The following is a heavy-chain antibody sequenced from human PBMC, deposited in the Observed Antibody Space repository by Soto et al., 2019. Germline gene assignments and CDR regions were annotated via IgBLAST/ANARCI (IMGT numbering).Heavy chain of an antibody. V-gene: IGHV3-23*01. CDR1: GFTFSSYA. CDR3: AKDLGYSSSRYSDY. Sequence: GGSLRLSCAASGFTFSSYAMSWVRQAPGKGLEWVSAISGSGGSTYYEDSVKGRFTISRDNSKNTLYLQMNSLRAEDTAVYYCAKDLGYSSSRYSDYWGQGTLVTVSS. CDR2: ISGSGGST. J-gene: IGHJ4*02. D-gene: IGHD6-13*01.